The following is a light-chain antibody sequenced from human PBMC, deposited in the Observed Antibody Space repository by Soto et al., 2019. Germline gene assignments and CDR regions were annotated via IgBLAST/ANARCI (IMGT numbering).Light chain of an antibody. CDR2: YDS. Sequence: SYELTQPPSVSVAPGKTARVTCGGNNIGSKSVQWYQQKPGQAPVLVIYYDSDRPSGIPERFSGSNSGNTATLTSSRVEAGDAADYYCQVWDSSSDPLYVFGTGTKLTVL. CDR3: QVWDSSSDPLYV. CDR1: NIGSKS. V-gene: IGLV3-21*04. J-gene: IGLJ1*01.